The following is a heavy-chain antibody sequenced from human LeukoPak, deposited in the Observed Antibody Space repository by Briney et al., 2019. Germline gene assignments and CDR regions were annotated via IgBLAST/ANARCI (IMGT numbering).Heavy chain of an antibody. CDR3: ARRAQHITVTPDAYYYYYYMDV. J-gene: IGHJ6*03. Sequence: ASVKVSCKASGYTFTNYGINWVRQAPGQGLEWMGWISAYNGNTNYAQKFQGRVTMTTDTSTSTAYMELSSLRSEDTAVYYCARRAQHITVTPDAYYYYYYMDVWGKGTTVTVSS. V-gene: IGHV1-18*01. CDR2: ISAYNGNT. CDR1: GYTFTNYG. D-gene: IGHD4-17*01.